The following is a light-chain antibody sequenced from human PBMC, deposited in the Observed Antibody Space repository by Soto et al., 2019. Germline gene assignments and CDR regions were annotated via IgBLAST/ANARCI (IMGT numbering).Light chain of an antibody. CDR1: QSISSW. V-gene: IGKV1-5*03. CDR3: QQYKSHRRT. Sequence: DIQMTQSPSTLSASVGDRVTITCRASQSISSWLAWYQQKPGKAPKLLINKASSLESGVPSRFSGSGSGTEFTLTISSLQPDDFATYYCQQYKSHRRTFGQGT. J-gene: IGKJ1*01. CDR2: KAS.